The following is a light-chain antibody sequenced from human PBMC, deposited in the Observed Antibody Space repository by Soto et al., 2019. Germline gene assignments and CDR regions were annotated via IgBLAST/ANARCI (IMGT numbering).Light chain of an antibody. CDR1: QSVTSY. V-gene: IGKV3-11*01. Sequence: LFIQTTTTLSLSPGEGATLSCRASQSVTSYLAWYQQKPGQAPRLLIYDASNRATGIPARFSGSGSGTDFTLTISSLEPEDFAVYYCQHRSNWPLTFGQGTKVDIK. J-gene: IGKJ1*01. CDR2: DAS. CDR3: QHRSNWPLT.